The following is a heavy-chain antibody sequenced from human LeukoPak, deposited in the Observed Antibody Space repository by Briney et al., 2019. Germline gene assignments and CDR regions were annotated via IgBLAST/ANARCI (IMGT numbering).Heavy chain of an antibody. V-gene: IGHV3-9*01. CDR3: ATNGGGDSGYGNFDY. J-gene: IGHJ4*02. CDR2: ISWNSDSI. D-gene: IGHD5-12*01. CDR1: GFSFSRYW. Sequence: GGSLRLSCAASGFSFSRYWMSWVRQAPGKGLEWVSGISWNSDSIGYGDSVKGRFTISRDNAKNSLYLQMNSLRPEDAALYYCATNGGGDSGYGNFDYWGQGTLVTVSS.